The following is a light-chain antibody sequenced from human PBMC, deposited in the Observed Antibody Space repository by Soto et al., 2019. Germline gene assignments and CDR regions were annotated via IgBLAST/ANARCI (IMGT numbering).Light chain of an antibody. CDR2: AAS. V-gene: IGKV3-15*01. J-gene: IGKJ5*01. Sequence: EIVMTQSPATLSVSPGERATLSCRASQSVSRNLAWYQQKPGQAPRLLIYAASTRATGIPARFSGSGSGTEFTLTISSLQSEDFAVYYCQQRSNWPITFGQGTRLEI. CDR3: QQRSNWPIT. CDR1: QSVSRN.